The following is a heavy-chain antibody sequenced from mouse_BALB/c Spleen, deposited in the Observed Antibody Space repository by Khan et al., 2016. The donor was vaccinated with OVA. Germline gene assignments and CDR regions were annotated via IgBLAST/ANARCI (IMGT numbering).Heavy chain of an antibody. CDR1: GFTFSSYG. V-gene: IGHV5-17*02. D-gene: IGHD1-1*01. J-gene: IGHJ2*01. Sequence: EVELVESGGGLVQPGGSRKLSCAASGFTFSSYGMHWVRQAPAKGLEWVAYISGDSNTIYYADTVQGRFSISRDNPKNTLFLQMTSLMSEDTARYYCATSYFYGYYFDYWGPGTTLTVAS. CDR3: ATSYFYGYYFDY. CDR2: ISGDSNTI.